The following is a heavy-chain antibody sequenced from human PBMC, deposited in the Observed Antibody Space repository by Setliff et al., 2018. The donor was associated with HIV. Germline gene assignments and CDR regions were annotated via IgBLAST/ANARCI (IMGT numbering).Heavy chain of an antibody. CDR3: ARLGDNSDWRSNYFFYYMDV. CDR2: LFHTGSS. J-gene: IGHJ6*03. D-gene: IGHD3-22*01. CDR1: GDSLAGSRYS. V-gene: IGHV4-39*01. Sequence: SETLSLTCTVSGDSLAGSRYSWGWVRQSPGQGLEWLGNLFHTGSSYFNPPLKSRLTMSVDTSNNQFSLSLISMTAADSAVYYCARLGDNSDWRSNYFFYYMDVWGKGTTVTVSS.